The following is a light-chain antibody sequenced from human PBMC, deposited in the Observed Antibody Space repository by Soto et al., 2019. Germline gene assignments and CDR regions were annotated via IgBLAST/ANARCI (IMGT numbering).Light chain of an antibody. V-gene: IGKV1-39*01. CDR2: AAS. J-gene: IGKJ5*01. Sequence: DIQMTQSPSSLSASVGDRVTITCRASQSISRNLNWYQHKPGKAPKLLIYAASSLQNGVPSRFSGGGSGTEFTLSISSLQPEDFGTYYWQQSYTTASITFGQGTRQEIK. CDR1: QSISRN. CDR3: QQSYTTASIT.